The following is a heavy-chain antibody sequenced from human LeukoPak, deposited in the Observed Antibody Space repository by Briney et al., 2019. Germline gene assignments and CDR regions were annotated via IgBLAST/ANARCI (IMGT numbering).Heavy chain of an antibody. Sequence: SETLSLTGTVSGGAISSYYWSWIRQPPGKGLEWIGFIYYSGSTNYNPSLKSRVTISVHTSKNQFSLKLSSVTAADTAVYYCARTTEGGYSYGSFYYYYMDVWGKGATVTISS. J-gene: IGHJ6*03. CDR1: GGAISSYY. D-gene: IGHD5-18*01. V-gene: IGHV4-59*01. CDR3: ARTTEGGYSYGSFYYYYMDV. CDR2: IYYSGST.